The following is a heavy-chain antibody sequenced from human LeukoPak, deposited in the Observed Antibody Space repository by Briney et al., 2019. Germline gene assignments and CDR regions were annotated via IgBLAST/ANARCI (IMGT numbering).Heavy chain of an antibody. J-gene: IGHJ5*02. CDR1: GFTFSSYA. V-gene: IGHV3-30*04. CDR3: ARDQRYSYGYSSNWFDP. D-gene: IGHD5-18*01. CDR2: ISYDGSNK. Sequence: PGGSLRLSCAASGFTFSSYAMHWVRQAPGKGLEWVAVISYDGSNKYYADSVKGRFTISRDNSKNTLYLQMNSLRAEDTAVYYCARDQRYSYGYSSNWFDPWGQGTLVTVSS.